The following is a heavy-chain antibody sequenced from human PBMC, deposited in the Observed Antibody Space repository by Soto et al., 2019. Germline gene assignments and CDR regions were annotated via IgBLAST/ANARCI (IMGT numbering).Heavy chain of an antibody. Sequence: QVQLVESGGGVVQPGRSLRLSCAASGFTFSSYGMHWVRQAPGKGLEWVAVIWYDGSNKYYADSVKGRFTISRDNSKNTLYLQMNSLRAEDTAVYYCARDQVRYFDWLLWNDYYYGMDVWGQGTTVTVSS. CDR1: GFTFSSYG. CDR2: IWYDGSNK. J-gene: IGHJ6*02. D-gene: IGHD3-9*01. V-gene: IGHV3-33*01. CDR3: ARDQVRYFDWLLWNDYYYGMDV.